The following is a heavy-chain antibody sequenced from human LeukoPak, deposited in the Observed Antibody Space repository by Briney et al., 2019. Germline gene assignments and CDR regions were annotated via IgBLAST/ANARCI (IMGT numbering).Heavy chain of an antibody. CDR3: AELGITMIGGV. Sequence: GGSLRLSCAASGFTFSSYEMNWVRQAPGKGLERVSYISSSGSTIYYADSVKGRFTISRDNAKNSLYLQMNSLRAEDTAVYYWAELGITMIGGVWGKGTTVTVSS. V-gene: IGHV3-48*03. CDR1: GFTFSSYE. D-gene: IGHD3-10*02. CDR2: ISSSGSTI. J-gene: IGHJ6*04.